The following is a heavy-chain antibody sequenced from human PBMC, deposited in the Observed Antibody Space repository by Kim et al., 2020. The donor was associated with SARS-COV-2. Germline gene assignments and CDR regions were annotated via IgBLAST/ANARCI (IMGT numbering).Heavy chain of an antibody. CDR2: RDGTSK. V-gene: IGHV3-74*01. J-gene: IGHJ4*02. CDR3: ARLLSDY. D-gene: IGHD3-10*01. Sequence: RDGTSKNYADSVKGRFTISRDNAKNTLYLQMNSLRAEDTAVYYCARLLSDYWGQGTLVTVSS.